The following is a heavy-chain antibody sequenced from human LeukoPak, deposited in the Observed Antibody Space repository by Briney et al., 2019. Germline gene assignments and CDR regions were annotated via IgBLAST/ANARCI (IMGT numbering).Heavy chain of an antibody. D-gene: IGHD6-13*01. CDR1: GGSISSYY. Sequence: SETLSLTCTVSGGSISSYYWSWIRQPPGKGLEWIGYIYYRVSTNYNPSLKSRVTISVDTSKNQFSLRLRSVTAADTAVYYCALYRSSRDYYYYYMDVWGKGTTVTVSS. V-gene: IGHV4-59*01. CDR3: ALYRSSRDYYYYYMDV. CDR2: IYYRVST. J-gene: IGHJ6*03.